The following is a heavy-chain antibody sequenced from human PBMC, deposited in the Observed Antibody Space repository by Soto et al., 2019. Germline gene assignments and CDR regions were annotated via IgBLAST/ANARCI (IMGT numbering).Heavy chain of an antibody. CDR3: VWGDGCSFDH. J-gene: IGHJ4*02. D-gene: IGHD2-21*01. CDR1: GYTFTNYG. Sequence: QGPLVQSGVDVKKPGASVKVSCKAMGYTFTNYGLSWVRQAPGEGLEWRGWMSDYMGHTMYAQKVLDRVNMSSDTSASTSSLELTTLTSDDTSGYYCVWGDGCSFDHWGQGALVLGSS. CDR2: MSDYMGHT. V-gene: IGHV1-18*01.